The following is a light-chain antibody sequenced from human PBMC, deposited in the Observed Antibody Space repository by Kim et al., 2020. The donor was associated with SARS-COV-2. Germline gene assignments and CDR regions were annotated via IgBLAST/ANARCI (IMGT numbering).Light chain of an antibody. CDR3: QQYNDWPFT. CDR2: GPG. J-gene: IGKJ2*01. V-gene: IGKV3-15*01. Sequence: YVSPGERATLCWRASQTLDTNVAWCKQKPGQAPRLLIYGPGSRDTGTLLRQSASGSGREFTLTISSLQTEDFALYFCQQYNDWPFTFGQGTKLEIK. CDR1: QTLDTN.